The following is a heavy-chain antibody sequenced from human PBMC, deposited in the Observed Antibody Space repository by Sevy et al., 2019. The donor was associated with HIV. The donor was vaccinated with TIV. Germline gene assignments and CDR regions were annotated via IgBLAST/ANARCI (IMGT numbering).Heavy chain of an antibody. V-gene: IGHV4-30-4*01. CDR2: IYYSGST. D-gene: IGHD4-17*01. Sequence: SETLSLTCTVSGGSISSGDYYWSWVRQAPGKGLEWIGYIYYSGSTYYNPSLKSRVTISVDTSKNQFSLKLSSVTAADTAVYYCAQTGDYGDYCGQGTLVTVSS. CDR1: GGSISSGDYY. J-gene: IGHJ4*02. CDR3: AQTGDYGDY.